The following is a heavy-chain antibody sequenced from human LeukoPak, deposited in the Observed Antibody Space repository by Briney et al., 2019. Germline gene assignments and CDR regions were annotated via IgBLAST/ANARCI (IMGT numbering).Heavy chain of an antibody. CDR2: IYYSGST. CDR3: ASLRDYSSAFDI. J-gene: IGHJ3*02. V-gene: IGHV4-59*01. CDR1: GGSISSYY. Sequence: KASETLSLTCTVSGGSISSYYWSWIRQPPGKGLEWIGYIYYSGSTNYNPSLKSRVTISVDTSKNQFSLKLSSVTAADTAVYYCASLRDYSSAFDIWGQGTMVTVSS. D-gene: IGHD2-21*01.